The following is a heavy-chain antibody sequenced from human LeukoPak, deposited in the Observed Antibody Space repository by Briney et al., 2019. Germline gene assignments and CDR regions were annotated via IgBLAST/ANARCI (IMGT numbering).Heavy chain of an antibody. J-gene: IGHJ4*02. D-gene: IGHD2-21*02. CDR1: GFTFSSSW. CDR3: ARYGLTAALDF. Sequence: GGALRLSCAASGFTFSSSWMSWVRQAPGKGLEWVANIKPDGSEKFHVDSVKGRFTISRDTSKSSLPLQINSLRAEDTAVYYSARYGLTAALDFWGQGTLVTVSS. CDR2: IKPDGSEK. V-gene: IGHV3-7*01.